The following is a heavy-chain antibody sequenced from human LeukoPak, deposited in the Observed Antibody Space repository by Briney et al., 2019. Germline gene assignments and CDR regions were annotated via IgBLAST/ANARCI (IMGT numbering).Heavy chain of an antibody. CDR3: ARISSSNWYNERGAFDV. CDR1: GGFISSYY. D-gene: IGHD6-13*01. V-gene: IGHV4-59*01. Sequence: PSETLSLTCTVSGGFISSYYWSWVRQPPGKGLEWIGFVYYTGSTNYSPSLKSRVTISVDTSKNQFSLKLRSVTAADTAVYYCARISSSNWYNERGAFDVWGQGTMVTVSS. J-gene: IGHJ3*01. CDR2: VYYTGST.